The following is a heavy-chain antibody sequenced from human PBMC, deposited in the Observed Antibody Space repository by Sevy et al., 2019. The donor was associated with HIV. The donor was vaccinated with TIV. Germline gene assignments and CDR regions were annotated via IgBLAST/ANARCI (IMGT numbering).Heavy chain of an antibody. D-gene: IGHD3-22*01. CDR2: ISPNSGDT. CDR1: GYTFTGYY. Sequence: ASVKVSCKASGYTFTGYYVHWVRQAPGQGLEWVARISPNSGDTDYAQKFQDRVTMTRVTSISIVYMELSRPRSDDTAMYYSARDSYNPYDYDSSGYCAFDIWGQGTMVTVSS. V-gene: IGHV1-2*06. J-gene: IGHJ3*02. CDR3: ARDSYNPYDYDSSGYCAFDI.